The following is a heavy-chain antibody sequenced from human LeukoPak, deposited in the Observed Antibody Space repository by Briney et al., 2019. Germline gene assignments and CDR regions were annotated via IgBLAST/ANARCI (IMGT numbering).Heavy chain of an antibody. V-gene: IGHV3-21*01. Sequence: GGSLRLSCAASGFTFSSYSMNWVRQAPGKGLEWVSSISSSSSYIYYADSVKGRFTISRDNAKNSLYLQMNSLRAEDTAVYYCARDGGYSYGHAFDIWGQGTMVTVSS. D-gene: IGHD5-18*01. CDR2: ISSSSSYI. CDR3: ARDGGYSYGHAFDI. J-gene: IGHJ3*02. CDR1: GFTFSSYS.